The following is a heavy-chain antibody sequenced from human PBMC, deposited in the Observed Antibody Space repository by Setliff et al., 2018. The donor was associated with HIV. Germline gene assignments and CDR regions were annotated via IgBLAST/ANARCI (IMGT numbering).Heavy chain of an antibody. CDR1: GFTFSSYS. CDR2: ISSSSSYI. V-gene: IGHV3-21*01. CDR3: ARDQDSLLRYFDWPSWHYYYMDV. J-gene: IGHJ6*03. D-gene: IGHD3-9*01. Sequence: GESLKISCAASGFTFSSYSTNWVRQAPGKGLEWVSSISSSSSYIYYADSVKGRFTISRDNAKNSLYLQMNSLRAEDTAVYYCARDQDSLLRYFDWPSWHYYYMDVWGKGTTVTVSS.